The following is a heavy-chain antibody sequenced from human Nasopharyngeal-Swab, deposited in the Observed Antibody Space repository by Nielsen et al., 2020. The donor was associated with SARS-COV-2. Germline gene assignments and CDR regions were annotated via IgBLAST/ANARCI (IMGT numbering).Heavy chain of an antibody. Sequence: ASVKVSCKASGYTLTSYYMHWVRQAPGQGLEWMGIINPSGGSTSYAQKFQGRVTMTRDTSTSTVYMELSSLRSEDTAVYYCARGDTGEWLATNYYYYMDVWGKGTTVTVSS. CDR3: ARGDTGEWLATNYYYYMDV. CDR1: GYTLTSYY. J-gene: IGHJ6*03. V-gene: IGHV1-46*01. D-gene: IGHD6-19*01. CDR2: INPSGGST.